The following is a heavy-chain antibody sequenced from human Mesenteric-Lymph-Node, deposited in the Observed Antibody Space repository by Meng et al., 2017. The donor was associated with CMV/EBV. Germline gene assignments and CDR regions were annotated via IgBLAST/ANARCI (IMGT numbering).Heavy chain of an antibody. Sequence: GGSLRLSCAASGFTFSSYAMTWVRQAPGKGLEWVSVMSGSGGVTNYADSVKGRFTISRDNSKSTLFLQMNSLRVDDTAVYYCAKDDWERGVVDSWGQGALVTVSS. CDR1: GFTFSSYA. CDR3: AKDDWERGVVDS. D-gene: IGHD1-26*01. CDR2: MSGSGGVT. V-gene: IGHV3-23*01. J-gene: IGHJ4*02.